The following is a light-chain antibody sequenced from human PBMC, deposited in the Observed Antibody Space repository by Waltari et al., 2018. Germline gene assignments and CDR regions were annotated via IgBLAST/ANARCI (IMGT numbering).Light chain of an antibody. V-gene: IGLV3-10*01. CDR2: EAT. Sequence: SYELTQSPSVSVSPGQTVRITCSGDAWTRKYVCWYQQKSGQAPALLIYEATKRPSGIPERFSGSSSGTVATLTLTGAQVDDDADYYCYSTEPGDNYRGVFAGGTKLTVL. CDR3: YSTEPGDNYRGV. J-gene: IGLJ3*02. CDR1: AWTRKY.